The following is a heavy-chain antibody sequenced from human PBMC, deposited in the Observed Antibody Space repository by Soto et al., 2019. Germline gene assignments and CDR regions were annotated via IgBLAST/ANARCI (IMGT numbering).Heavy chain of an antibody. CDR1: GGSISSSSYY. D-gene: IGHD3-3*01. CDR3: ARPQLRFLEWPTGGCFDP. Sequence: PSETLSLTCTVSGGSISSSSYYWGWVRQPPGKGLEWIGSIYYSGSTYYNPSLKSRVTISVDTSKNQFSLKLSSVTAADTAVYYCARPQLRFLEWPTGGCFDPWGQGTLVT. V-gene: IGHV4-39*01. CDR2: IYYSGST. J-gene: IGHJ5*02.